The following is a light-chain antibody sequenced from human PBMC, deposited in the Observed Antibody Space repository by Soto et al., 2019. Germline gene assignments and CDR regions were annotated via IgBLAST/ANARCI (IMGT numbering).Light chain of an antibody. CDR1: QSISSW. CDR2: DAS. CDR3: QQYNSYSSFT. Sequence: DIQMTQSPSTLSASVGDRXTITCRASQSISSWLAWYQHKPGKAPKVLIYDASSLESGVPSRFGGSGSGTEFTLTISSLQPDDFATYYCQQYNSYSSFTFGQGTKLEIK. J-gene: IGKJ2*01. V-gene: IGKV1-5*01.